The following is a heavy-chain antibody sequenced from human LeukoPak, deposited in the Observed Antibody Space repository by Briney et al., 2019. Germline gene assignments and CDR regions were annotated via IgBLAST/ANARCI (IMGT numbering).Heavy chain of an antibody. Sequence: SEALSLSCTVSGGSISTDYWSWIRQSPGKGLEGIGSIYYSGSTNYNPSLKSRVTISVDTSKNQFSLELSSVTAADTAVYYCAVNLTRHTFDIWGQGTMVTVSS. J-gene: IGHJ3*02. V-gene: IGHV4-59*08. CDR1: GGSISTDY. CDR3: AVNLTRHTFDI. CDR2: IYYSGST. D-gene: IGHD1-1*01.